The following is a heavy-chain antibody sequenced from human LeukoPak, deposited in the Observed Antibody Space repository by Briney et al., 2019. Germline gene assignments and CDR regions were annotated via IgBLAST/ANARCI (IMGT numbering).Heavy chain of an antibody. V-gene: IGHV3-21*01. Sequence: GGSLRLSCAASGFTFSSYWMSWVRQAPGKGLEWVSSISSSSSYIYYADSVKGRFTISRDNAKNSLYLQMNSLRAEGTGVYYCARSPPYTYYFDYWGQGTLVTVSS. J-gene: IGHJ4*02. CDR1: GFTFSSYW. D-gene: IGHD2-2*02. CDR3: ARSPPYTYYFDY. CDR2: ISSSSSYI.